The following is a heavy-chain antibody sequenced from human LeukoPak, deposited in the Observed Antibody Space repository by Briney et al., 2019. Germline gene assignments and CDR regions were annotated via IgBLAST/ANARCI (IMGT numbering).Heavy chain of an antibody. CDR2: IIPIFGTA. D-gene: IGHD3-22*01. CDR1: GGTFSIYA. V-gene: IGHV1-69*13. CDR3: AGSSGYWYYFDY. Sequence: SVKVSCTASGGTFSIYAISWVRQAPGQGLEWMGGIIPIFGTANYAQKFQGRVTITADESTSTAYMELSSLRSEDTAVYYCAGSSGYWYYFDYWGQGTLVTVSS. J-gene: IGHJ4*02.